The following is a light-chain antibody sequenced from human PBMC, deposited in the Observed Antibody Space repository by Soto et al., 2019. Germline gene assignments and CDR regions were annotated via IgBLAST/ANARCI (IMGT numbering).Light chain of an antibody. CDR2: DAS. CDR1: ESVSSH. Sequence: ETVLTQSPASLSLSPGESATLSCWASESVSSHLAWYQQKPGQAPRLLIYDASNRATGIPARFSGSGSGTDFTLTISSLEPEDSAVYSCQQRGNWPPLYTFGQGTKVEIK. V-gene: IGKV3-11*01. CDR3: QQRGNWPPLYT. J-gene: IGKJ2*01.